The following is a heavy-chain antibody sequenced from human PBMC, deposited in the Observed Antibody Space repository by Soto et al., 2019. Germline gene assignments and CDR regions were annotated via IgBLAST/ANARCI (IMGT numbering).Heavy chain of an antibody. Sequence: QVQLVESGGGLVKPGGSLRLSCAASGFTFSNYYMSWIRQAPGKGLEWISYIRGSGTTKYYADSVKGRFTISRDNAKNSLFLQMNSLRVEDTAVYYCARARPDIVMVVGETPGYYGMDVWGQGTTVTVSS. CDR3: ARARPDIVMVVGETPGYYGMDV. CDR2: IRGSGTTK. J-gene: IGHJ6*02. V-gene: IGHV3-11*01. D-gene: IGHD2-15*01. CDR1: GFTFSNYY.